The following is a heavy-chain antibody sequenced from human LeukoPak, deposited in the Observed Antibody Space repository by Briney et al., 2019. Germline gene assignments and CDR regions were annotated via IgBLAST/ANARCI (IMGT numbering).Heavy chain of an antibody. V-gene: IGHV1-2*02. CDR2: INPNSGGT. CDR3: ARVGCSSTSCYLSNWFDP. Sequence: ASVKVSCKASGGTFSSYAISWVRQAPGQGLEWMGWINPNSGGTNYAQKFQGRVTMTRDTSISTAYMELSRLRSDDTAVYYCARVGCSSTSCYLSNWFDPWGQGTLVTVSS. J-gene: IGHJ5*02. CDR1: GGTFSSYA. D-gene: IGHD2-2*01.